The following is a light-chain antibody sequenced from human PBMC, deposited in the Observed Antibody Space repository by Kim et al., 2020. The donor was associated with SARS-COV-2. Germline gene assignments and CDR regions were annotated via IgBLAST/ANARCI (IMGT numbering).Light chain of an antibody. CDR2: GAS. Sequence: DIQMTQSPSSLSASVGDRVTITCRASQGIKNDLGWYQQKPGKAPKGLIFGASTLQGGVPSRFSGNGFGTEFTLTISSLQPEDFATYYCQQFNSYPLTFGGGTKVDIK. J-gene: IGKJ4*01. CDR3: QQFNSYPLT. V-gene: IGKV1-17*01. CDR1: QGIKND.